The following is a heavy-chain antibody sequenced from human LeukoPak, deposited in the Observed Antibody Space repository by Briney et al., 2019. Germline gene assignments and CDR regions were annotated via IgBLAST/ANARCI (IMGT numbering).Heavy chain of an antibody. Sequence: SETLSLTCTVSGYSISIGYYWGWIRQPPGKGLEWIGSIYHSGSTYYNPSLKSRVTLSVDKSKNQFSLKLSSVTAADTAVYYCARVALLWFGEHPYFDYWGQGTLVTVSS. CDR3: ARVALLWFGEHPYFDY. V-gene: IGHV4-38-2*02. D-gene: IGHD3-10*01. CDR1: GYSISIGYY. J-gene: IGHJ4*02. CDR2: IYHSGST.